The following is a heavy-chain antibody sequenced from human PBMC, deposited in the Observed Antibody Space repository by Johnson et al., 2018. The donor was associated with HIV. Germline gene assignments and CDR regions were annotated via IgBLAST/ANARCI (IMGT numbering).Heavy chain of an antibody. CDR1: GFTFSSYA. CDR3: ARQRRAGPFDAFDI. J-gene: IGHJ3*02. CDR2: ISYDGSNK. Sequence: VHLVESGGGVVQPGRSLRVSSTASGFTFSSYAMHWVRQAPGKGLEWVAVISYDGSNKDYADSVKGRFTISRDNSKNTLYLQMHSLRAEDTAVYYCARQRRAGPFDAFDIWGQGIMVTVSS. D-gene: IGHD6-19*01. V-gene: IGHV3-30*04.